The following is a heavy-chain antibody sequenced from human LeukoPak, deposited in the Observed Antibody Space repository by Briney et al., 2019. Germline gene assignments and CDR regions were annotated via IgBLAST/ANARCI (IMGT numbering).Heavy chain of an antibody. D-gene: IGHD4-17*01. Sequence: PSETLSLTCTVSGGSISSGDYYWSWIRQPPGKGLEWIGEINHSGSTNYNPSLKSRVTISVDTSKNQFSLKLSSVTAADTAVYYCARGPSEEETTVTTPRYFDYWGQGTLVTVSS. J-gene: IGHJ4*02. CDR3: ARGPSEEETTVTTPRYFDY. V-gene: IGHV4-39*07. CDR1: GGSISSGDYY. CDR2: INHSGST.